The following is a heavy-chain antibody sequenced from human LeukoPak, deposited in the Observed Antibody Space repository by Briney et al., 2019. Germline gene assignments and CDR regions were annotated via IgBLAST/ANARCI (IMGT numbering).Heavy chain of an antibody. Sequence: GGSLRLSCAASGFTFSSYRVNWVRQAPGKGLEWVSYISSSSRTIYYADSVKGRLTISRDNAKNSLYLQMNSLRAEDTAVYYCARDLSGIAGYTYDRGIDYWGQGTLVTVSS. D-gene: IGHD5-18*01. CDR3: ARDLSGIAGYTYDRGIDY. CDR2: ISSSSRTI. CDR1: GFTFSSYR. J-gene: IGHJ4*02. V-gene: IGHV3-48*01.